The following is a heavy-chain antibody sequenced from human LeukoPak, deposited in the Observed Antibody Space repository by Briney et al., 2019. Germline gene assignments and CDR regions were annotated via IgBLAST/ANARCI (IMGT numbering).Heavy chain of an antibody. D-gene: IGHD1-14*01. V-gene: IGHV3-7*01. CDR2: IKQDGSEK. Sequence: PGGSLRLTCAASGFTFSSYWMSWVRQAPGTGLEWVANIKQDGSEKYYVDSVKGRFTISRDNAKNSLYLQMNSLRAEDTAVYYCARDRRNPPDDAFDIWGQGTMVTVSS. J-gene: IGHJ3*02. CDR3: ARDRRNPPDDAFDI. CDR1: GFTFSSYW.